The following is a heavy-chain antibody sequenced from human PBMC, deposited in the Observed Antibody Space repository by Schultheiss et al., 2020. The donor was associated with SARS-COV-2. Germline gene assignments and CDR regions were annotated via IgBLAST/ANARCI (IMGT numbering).Heavy chain of an antibody. V-gene: IGHV3-30*03. CDR1: GFTFNSYA. J-gene: IGHJ5*02. CDR3: ARNSSA. D-gene: IGHD6-25*01. CDR2: ISYDGSNK. Sequence: GGSLRLSCAASGFTFNSYAINWVRQAPGKGLEWVAVISYDGSNKYYADSVKGRFTISRDNSKNSLFLQMNSLRDEDTAVYYCARNSSAWGRGTLVTVSS.